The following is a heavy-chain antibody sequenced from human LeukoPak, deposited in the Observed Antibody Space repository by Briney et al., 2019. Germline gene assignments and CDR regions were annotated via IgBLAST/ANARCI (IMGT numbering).Heavy chain of an antibody. V-gene: IGHV1-8*02. D-gene: IGHD6-13*01. CDR3: AKGCGPYSSSLNWFDP. CDR1: GGTFSSYA. J-gene: IGHJ5*02. CDR2: MNPNSGNT. Sequence: ASVKVSCKASGGTFSSYAIGWVRQAPGQGLEWMGWMNPNSGNTGYAQKFQGRVTMTRNTSISTAYMELSSLRSEDTAVYYCAKGCGPYSSSLNWFDPWGQGTLVTVSS.